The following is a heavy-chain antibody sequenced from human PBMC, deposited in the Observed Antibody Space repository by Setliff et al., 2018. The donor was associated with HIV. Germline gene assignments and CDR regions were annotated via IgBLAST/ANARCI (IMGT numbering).Heavy chain of an antibody. CDR2: IKQDGSEI. V-gene: IGHV3-7*03. CDR3: ANLWEMGA. Sequence: PGGSLRLSCAASGFSFSNYWMDWVRQAPGKGLEWVATIKQDGSEIYHVDSVRGRFTISRDNARTSLYLEMSSLRAEDTAVYLCANLWEMGAWGQGTLGTSPQ. J-gene: IGHJ5*02. D-gene: IGHD1-26*01. CDR1: GFSFSNYW.